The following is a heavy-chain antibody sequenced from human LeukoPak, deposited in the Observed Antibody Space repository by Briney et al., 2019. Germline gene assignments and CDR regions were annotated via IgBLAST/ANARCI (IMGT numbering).Heavy chain of an antibody. V-gene: IGHV4-59*01. CDR3: AREGIYYDSSGYYYHAFDI. J-gene: IGHJ3*02. CDR1: GGSISSYY. Sequence: SETLSLTCTVSGGSISSYYWSWIRQPPGKGLEWIGYIYYSGSTNYNPSLKSRVTISVDTSKNQFSLKLSPVTAADTAVYYCAREGIYYDSSGYYYHAFDIWGQGTMVTVSS. D-gene: IGHD3-22*01. CDR2: IYYSGST.